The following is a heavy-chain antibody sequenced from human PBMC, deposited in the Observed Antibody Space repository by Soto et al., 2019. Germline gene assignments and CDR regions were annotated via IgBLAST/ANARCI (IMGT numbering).Heavy chain of an antibody. V-gene: IGHV4-4*02. CDR2: IYHSGST. CDR3: ARRYSSGWRGNWYFDL. J-gene: IGHJ2*01. D-gene: IGHD6-19*01. CDR1: GGSISSSNW. Sequence: KPSETLSLTCAVSGGSISSSNWWSWVRQPPGKGLEWIGEIYHSGSTNYNPSLKSRVTISVDKSKNQFSLKLSSVTAADTAVYYCARRYSSGWRGNWYFDLWGRGTRVTVSS.